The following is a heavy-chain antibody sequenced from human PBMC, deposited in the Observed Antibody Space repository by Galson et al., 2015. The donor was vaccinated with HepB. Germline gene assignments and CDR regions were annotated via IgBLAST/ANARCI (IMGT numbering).Heavy chain of an antibody. Sequence: SVKVSCKASGGTFSSYAISWVRQAPGQGLEWMGGIIPILGIANYAQKFQGRVTITADKSTSTAYMGLSSLRSEDTAVYYCGRGGGNIVATIFTPSRPWFLDYWGQGTLVTVSS. CDR2: IIPILGIA. D-gene: IGHD5-12*01. V-gene: IGHV1-69*10. J-gene: IGHJ4*02. CDR3: GRGGGNIVATIFTPSRPWFLDY. CDR1: GGTFSSYA.